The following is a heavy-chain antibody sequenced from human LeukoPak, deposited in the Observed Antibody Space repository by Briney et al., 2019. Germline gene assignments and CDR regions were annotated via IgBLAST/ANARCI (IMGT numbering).Heavy chain of an antibody. CDR1: GFTFSSYA. D-gene: IGHD4-17*01. J-gene: IGHJ4*02. Sequence: GGSLRLSCAASGFTFSSYAMHWVRQAPGKGLEWVAVISYDGSNKYYADSVKGRFTISRDNSKNTLYLQMNSLRADDTAVYYCAKYADSLFSDYWGQGTLVTVSS. V-gene: IGHV3-30-3*02. CDR2: ISYDGSNK. CDR3: AKYADSLFSDY.